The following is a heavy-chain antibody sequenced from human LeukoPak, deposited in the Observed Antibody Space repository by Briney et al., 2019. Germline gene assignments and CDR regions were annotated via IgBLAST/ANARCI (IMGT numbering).Heavy chain of an antibody. V-gene: IGHV3-74*01. CDR1: RFTLTSHW. J-gene: IGHJ1*01. Sequence: GGSLRLSCVAPRFTLTSHWTHWVRPAPGKGVVWVSRIYGAGSRKSYAASVRGRSTASRDNAKKTLNLQWNSLRAENTAVYYCARDLFFSDDGYSSGWRAEYFHHWGQGTLVTVSS. CDR2: IYGAGSRK. D-gene: IGHD6-19*01. CDR3: ARDLFFSDDGYSSGWRAEYFHH.